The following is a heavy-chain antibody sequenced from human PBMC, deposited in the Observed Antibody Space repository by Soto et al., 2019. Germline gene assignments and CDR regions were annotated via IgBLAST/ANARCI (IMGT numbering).Heavy chain of an antibody. D-gene: IGHD5-12*01. V-gene: IGHV1-69*12. CDR3: AKGGSGYDLAKNYYYYGMDV. J-gene: IGHJ6*02. CDR1: GGTFSSYA. Sequence: QVQLVQSGAEVKKPGSSVKVSCKASGGTFSSYAISWVRQAPGQGLEWMGGIIPIFGTANYAQKFQGRVTITADESTSTAYMELSSLRSEDTAVYYCAKGGSGYDLAKNYYYYGMDVWGQGTTVTVSS. CDR2: IIPIFGTA.